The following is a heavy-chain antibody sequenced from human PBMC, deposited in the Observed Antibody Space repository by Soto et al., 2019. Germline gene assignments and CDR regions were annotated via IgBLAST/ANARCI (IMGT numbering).Heavy chain of an antibody. D-gene: IGHD7-27*01. V-gene: IGHV1-69*06. CDR2: IIPIFGTA. J-gene: IGHJ5*02. CDR3: ARTGGDWGYRNRWFDP. Sequence: QVQLVQSGAEVKKPGSSVKVSCKASGGTFSSYAISWVRQAPGQGLEWMGGIIPIFGTANYAQKFQGRVTITADKSTSTAYRELSSLRSEDTAVYYCARTGGDWGYRNRWFDPWGQGTLVTVSS. CDR1: GGTFSSYA.